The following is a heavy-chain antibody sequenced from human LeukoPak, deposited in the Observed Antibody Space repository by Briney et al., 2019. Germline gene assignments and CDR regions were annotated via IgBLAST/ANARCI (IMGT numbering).Heavy chain of an antibody. CDR2: INHSGST. V-gene: IGHV4-34*01. Sequence: SETLSLTCAAYGGSFSGYYWSWIRQPPGKGLEWIGEINHSGSTNYNPSLKSRVTISVDTSKNQFSLKLSSVTAADTAVYYCARGPSGYCSSTSCAATPAYGMDVWGQGTTVTVSS. D-gene: IGHD2-2*01. CDR1: GGSFSGYY. CDR3: ARGPSGYCSSTSCAATPAYGMDV. J-gene: IGHJ6*02.